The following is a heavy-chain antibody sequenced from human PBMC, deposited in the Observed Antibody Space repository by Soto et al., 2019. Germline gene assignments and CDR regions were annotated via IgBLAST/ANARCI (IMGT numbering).Heavy chain of an antibody. J-gene: IGHJ4*02. D-gene: IGHD1-26*01. V-gene: IGHV3-30*18. CDR1: GFTFSSYG. CDR2: ISYHGSNK. Sequence: GGSLRLSCAASGFTFSSYGMHWVRQAPGKGLEWVAFISYHGSNKYYTDSVKGRFTISRDNSKNTLYLQMNSLRAGDTAVYYCAKESGSYYGYFDYWGQGTLVTVSS. CDR3: AKESGSYYGYFDY.